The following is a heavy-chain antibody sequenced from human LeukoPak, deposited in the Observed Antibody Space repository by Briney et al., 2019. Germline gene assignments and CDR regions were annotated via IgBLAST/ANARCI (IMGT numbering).Heavy chain of an antibody. Sequence: NPSETLSLTCTVSGGSISSYYWNWIRQSPTKGLEWIGYISYSGSTNYNPSLKSRVTISLDTSKNQFSLKVGSVTAADTAVYYCARGFDSKSTYFDYWGQGTLVTVSS. J-gene: IGHJ4*02. CDR3: ARGFDSKSTYFDY. CDR2: ISYSGST. V-gene: IGHV4-59*01. D-gene: IGHD5-12*01. CDR1: GGSISSYY.